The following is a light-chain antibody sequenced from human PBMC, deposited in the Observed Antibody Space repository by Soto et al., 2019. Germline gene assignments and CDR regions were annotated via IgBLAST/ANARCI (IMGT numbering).Light chain of an antibody. CDR2: DAS. CDR3: QQYGSSPIT. CDR1: QSVDSSY. J-gene: IGKJ5*01. V-gene: IGKV3-20*01. Sequence: EIVLTQSPGTLSLSPGERATLSCRASQSVDSSYLAWYQQKPGQAPRLLIYDASARATGIPDRFSGSGSGTDFTLTISRLEPEEFAVYYCQQYGSSPITVGQGTRLEIK.